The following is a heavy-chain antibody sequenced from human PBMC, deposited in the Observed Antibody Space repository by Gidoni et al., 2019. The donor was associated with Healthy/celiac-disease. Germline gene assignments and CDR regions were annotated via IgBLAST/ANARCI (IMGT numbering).Heavy chain of an antibody. J-gene: IGHJ4*02. CDR3: AKDPSVLLWFGELAD. Sequence: FTISRDNSKNTLYLQMNSLRAEDTAVYYCAKDPSVLLWFGELADWGQGTLVTVSS. D-gene: IGHD3-10*01. V-gene: IGHV3-30*02.